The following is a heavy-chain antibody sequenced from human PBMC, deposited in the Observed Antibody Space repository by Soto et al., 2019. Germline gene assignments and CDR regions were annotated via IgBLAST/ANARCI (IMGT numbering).Heavy chain of an antibody. Sequence: PGGSLRLSCAASGFTFSSYAMSWVRQAPGKGLEWVSAISGSGGSTYYADSVKGRFTISRDNSKNTLCLQMNSLRAEDTAVYYCAKPGPNWNYVRVEHYYFDYWGQGTLVTVSS. D-gene: IGHD1-7*01. CDR3: AKPGPNWNYVRVEHYYFDY. CDR2: ISGSGGST. V-gene: IGHV3-23*01. J-gene: IGHJ4*02. CDR1: GFTFSSYA.